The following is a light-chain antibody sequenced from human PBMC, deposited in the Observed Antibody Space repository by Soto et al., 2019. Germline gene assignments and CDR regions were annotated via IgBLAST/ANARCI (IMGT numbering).Light chain of an antibody. V-gene: IGLV2-8*01. CDR3: SSYAGSNTVV. J-gene: IGLJ2*01. Sequence: QSALTQPPSASGSPGQSVTISCTGTSSDVGGYNYVSWYQQQSGKAPKLMIYEVSKRPSGVPDRFSGSKSGNTASLTVSGLQAEDEAEYYCSSYAGSNTVVFGGGTKLTVL. CDR2: EVS. CDR1: SSDVGGYNY.